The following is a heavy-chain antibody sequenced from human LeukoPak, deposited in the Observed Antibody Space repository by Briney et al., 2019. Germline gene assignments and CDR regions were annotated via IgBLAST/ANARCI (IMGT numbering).Heavy chain of an antibody. V-gene: IGHV3-23*01. J-gene: IGHJ4*02. D-gene: IGHD4-17*01. CDR2: ISGSGDTT. CDR3: ARGRASGDNYFDY. CDR1: GFIFSTYS. Sequence: GGSLRLSCAASGFIFSTYSMSWVRQAPGKGLEWVSAISGSGDTTYYADSVKGRFTISRDNSKNTLYLQMNSLRAEDTAVYYCARGRASGDNYFDYWGQGTLVTVSS.